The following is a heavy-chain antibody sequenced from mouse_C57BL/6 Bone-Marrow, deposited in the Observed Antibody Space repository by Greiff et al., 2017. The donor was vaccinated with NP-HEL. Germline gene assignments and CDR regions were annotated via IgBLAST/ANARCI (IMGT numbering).Heavy chain of an antibody. J-gene: IGHJ4*01. CDR2: ISSGSSTI. CDR3: ASLYYDYLYYAMDY. CDR1: GFTFSDYG. V-gene: IGHV5-17*01. Sequence: EVQGVESGGGLVKPGGSLKLSCAASGFTFSDYGMHWVRQAPEKGLEWVAYISSGSSTIYYADTVKGRFTISRDNAKNTLFLQMTSLRSEDTAMYYCASLYYDYLYYAMDYWGQGTSVTVSS. D-gene: IGHD2-4*01.